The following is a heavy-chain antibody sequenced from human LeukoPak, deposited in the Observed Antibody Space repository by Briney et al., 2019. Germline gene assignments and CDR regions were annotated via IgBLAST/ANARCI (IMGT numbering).Heavy chain of an antibody. CDR3: AKLPDSSGYITANYFDY. J-gene: IGHJ4*02. CDR2: ISGSGGST. Sequence: GGPLRLSCAASGFTFSSYAMSWVRQAPGKGLEWVSAISGSGGSTYYADSVKGRFTISRDNSKNTLYLQMNSLRAEDTAVYYCAKLPDSSGYITANYFDYWGQGTLVTVSS. V-gene: IGHV3-23*01. CDR1: GFTFSSYA. D-gene: IGHD3-22*01.